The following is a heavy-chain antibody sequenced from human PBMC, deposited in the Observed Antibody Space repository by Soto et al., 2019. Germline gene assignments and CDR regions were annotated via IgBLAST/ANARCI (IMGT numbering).Heavy chain of an antibody. V-gene: IGHV1-69*13. J-gene: IGHJ4*02. D-gene: IGHD3-22*01. Sequence: GASVKVSCKASGGTFSSYAISWVRQAPGQGLEWMGGIIPIFGTANYAQKFQGRVTITADESTSTAYMELSSLRSEDTAVYYCASIETYYHDSSGYYPMDYWGQGTLVTVSS. CDR2: IIPIFGTA. CDR1: GGTFSSYA. CDR3: ASIETYYHDSSGYYPMDY.